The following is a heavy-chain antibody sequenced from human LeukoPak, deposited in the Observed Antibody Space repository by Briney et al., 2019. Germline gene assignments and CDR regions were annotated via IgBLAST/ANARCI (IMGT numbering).Heavy chain of an antibody. V-gene: IGHV4-59*01. CDR3: ASDQTYSWFDP. Sequence: SETLSLTCAVYGGSFSGYYWSWIRQPPGKGLEWIGDSHYRGSTDYNPSLRSRVTISVDTSRNQVSLRMTSVTAADTAVYYCASDQTYSWFDPWGQGTLVTVSS. CDR2: SHYRGST. J-gene: IGHJ5*02. CDR1: GGSFSGYY.